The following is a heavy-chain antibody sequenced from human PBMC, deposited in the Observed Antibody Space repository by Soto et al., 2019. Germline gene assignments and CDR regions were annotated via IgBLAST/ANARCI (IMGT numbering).Heavy chain of an antibody. J-gene: IGHJ4*02. CDR2: IYYSGST. CDR3: AREKNYDILTGYYSGEYYFDY. CDR1: GGSISSGDYY. Sequence: PSETLFLTCTVSGGSISSGDYYWSWIRQHPGKGLEWIGYIYYSGSTYYNPSLKSRVTISVDTSKNQFSLKLSSVTAADTAVYYCAREKNYDILTGYYSGEYYFDYWGQGTLVTVSS. D-gene: IGHD3-9*01. V-gene: IGHV4-31*03.